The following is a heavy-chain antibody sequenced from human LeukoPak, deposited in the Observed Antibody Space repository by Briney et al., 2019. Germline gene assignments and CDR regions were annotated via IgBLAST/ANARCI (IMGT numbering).Heavy chain of an antibody. CDR2: IKQDGSAK. D-gene: IGHD3-10*01. J-gene: IGHJ4*02. CDR3: ASYGSRSHDY. CDR1: GFTFSSYY. Sequence: PGGSLRLSCATSGFTFSSYYMTWVRQAPGKGLEWVANIKQDGSAKNYVDSVKGRFTISRDNANNSLYLQMNSLKTGGTAVYYCASYGSRSHDYWGQGTLVTVSS. V-gene: IGHV3-7*05.